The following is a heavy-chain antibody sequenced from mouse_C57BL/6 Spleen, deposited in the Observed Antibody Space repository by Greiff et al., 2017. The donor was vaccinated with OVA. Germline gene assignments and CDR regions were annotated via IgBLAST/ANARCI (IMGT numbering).Heavy chain of an antibody. CDR3: ARRYGRRDYAMDY. J-gene: IGHJ4*01. CDR2: IYPGSGNT. Sequence: VQLQQSGAELVRPGASVKLSCKASGYTFTDYYINWVKQRPGQGLEWIARIYPGSGNTYYNEKFKGKATLTAEKSSSTAYMQLSSLTSEDSAVYFCARRYGRRDYAMDYWGQGTSVTVSS. D-gene: IGHD1-1*01. CDR1: GYTFTDYY. V-gene: IGHV1-76*01.